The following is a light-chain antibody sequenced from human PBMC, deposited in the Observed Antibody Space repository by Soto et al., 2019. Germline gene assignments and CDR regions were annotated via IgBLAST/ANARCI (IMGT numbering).Light chain of an antibody. CDR2: QDT. CDR1: KLGNKY. V-gene: IGLV3-1*01. Sequence: SYELTQPPSVSVSPGQTASITCSGDKLGNKYVCWYQQKPGQSPVLVIYQDTKRPSGIPERFSGSNSGNTATLTISGTQAMDEADYYCQAWDGTTAVFGGGTQLTVL. J-gene: IGLJ2*01. CDR3: QAWDGTTAV.